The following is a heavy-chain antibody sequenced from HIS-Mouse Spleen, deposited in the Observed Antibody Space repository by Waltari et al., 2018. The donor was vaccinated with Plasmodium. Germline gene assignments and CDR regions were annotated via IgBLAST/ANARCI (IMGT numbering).Heavy chain of an antibody. V-gene: IGHV3-7*01. CDR3: ASSWYWYFDL. D-gene: IGHD6-13*01. Sequence: EVQLGESGGGLVQPGGSLIFSCSASRFPFTSYWMSWVRQAPGKGLEWVANIKQDGSEKYYVDSVKGRFTISRDNAKNSLYLQMNSLRAEDTAVYYCASSWYWYFDLWGRGTLVTVSS. J-gene: IGHJ2*01. CDR2: IKQDGSEK. CDR1: RFPFTSYW.